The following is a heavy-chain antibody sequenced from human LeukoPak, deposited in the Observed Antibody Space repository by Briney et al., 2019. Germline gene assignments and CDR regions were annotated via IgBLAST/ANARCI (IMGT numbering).Heavy chain of an antibody. CDR1: GFTVSSNY. CDR2: IYSGGST. CDR3: ARAPGYSSGWVDY. D-gene: IGHD6-19*01. J-gene: IGHJ4*02. V-gene: IGHV3-53*01. Sequence: PGGSLRLSCAASGFTVSSNYMSWVRQAPGNGLEWVSVIYSGGSTYYADSVKGRSTISRDNSKNTLYLQMNSLRAEDTAVYYCARAPGYSSGWVDYWGQGTLVTVSS.